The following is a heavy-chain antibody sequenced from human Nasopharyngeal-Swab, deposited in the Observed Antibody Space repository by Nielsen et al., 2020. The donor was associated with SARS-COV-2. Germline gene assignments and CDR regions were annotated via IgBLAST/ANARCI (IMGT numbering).Heavy chain of an antibody. CDR1: GFTFSSYS. V-gene: IGHV3-48*02. CDR2: ISSSGSSI. D-gene: IGHD3-10*01. J-gene: IGHJ6*02. Sequence: GESLKISCAASGFTFSSYSINWVRQAPGKGLEWVSYISSSGSSIYYADSVKGRFTMSRDNAKNSLYLQMNSLRDEDTAVYYCARDVVVRGVIAHSYYYGMDVWGQGTTVTVSS. CDR3: ARDVVVRGVIAHSYYYGMDV.